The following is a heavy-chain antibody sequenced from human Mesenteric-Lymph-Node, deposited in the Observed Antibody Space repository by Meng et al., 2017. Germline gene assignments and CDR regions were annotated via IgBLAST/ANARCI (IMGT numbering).Heavy chain of an antibody. CDR1: GDSITSGDYS. CDR3: VRDTRRGGGWFDP. V-gene: IGHV4-30-2*01. D-gene: IGHD3-10*01. CDR2: IYHGVNI. J-gene: IGHJ5*02. Sequence: QLQYPGSGLVRPSQSLTLTCACSGDSITSGDYSWTWIRQPPGKGLEWIGYIYHGVNIYYTPSLRGRVTISVDKSRNQFSLKLTSVSAADTAVYYCVRDTRRGGGWFDPWGQGTLVTVSS.